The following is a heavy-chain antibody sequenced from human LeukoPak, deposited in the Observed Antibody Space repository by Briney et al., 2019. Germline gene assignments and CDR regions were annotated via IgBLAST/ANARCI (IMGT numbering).Heavy chain of an antibody. CDR1: GYTFTSYG. CDR3: ARDQDYDILSGYSSAY. CDR2: ISGHIAHT. J-gene: IGHJ4*02. Sequence: ASVKVSCKASGYTFTSYGISWVRQAPGQELEWMGWISGHIAHTNYAQKLQGRVTMTIDTSTSTAYMELGSLRSDDTAVYYCARDQDYDILSGYSSAYWGQGTLVSVSS. V-gene: IGHV1-18*01. D-gene: IGHD3-9*01.